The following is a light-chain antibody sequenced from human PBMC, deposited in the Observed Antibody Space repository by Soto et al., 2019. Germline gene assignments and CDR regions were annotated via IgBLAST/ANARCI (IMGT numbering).Light chain of an antibody. J-gene: IGLJ2*01. V-gene: IGLV1-40*01. CDR2: GTS. CDR1: SSNIGAGYD. CDR3: QSYDSSLSGSVV. Sequence: QAVVTQPPSVSGAPGQRVTISCTGSSSNIGAGYDVHWYQQLPGTAPKLLIYGTSNRPSGVPDRFSGSKSGTSASLAITGLQAEDEADYYCQSYDSSLSGSVVFGGGTKLTVL.